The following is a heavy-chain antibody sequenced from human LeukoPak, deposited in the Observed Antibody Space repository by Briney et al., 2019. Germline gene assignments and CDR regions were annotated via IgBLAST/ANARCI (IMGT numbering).Heavy chain of an antibody. CDR1: GGSISSYY. D-gene: IGHD2-8*01. J-gene: IGHJ4*02. CDR3: ARGYCTNAVCSLGPTQA. Sequence: SETLSLTCTVSGGSISSYYRSWIRQPPGKGLEWIGYIYYSGSTNYNPSLKSRVTISVDTSKNQFSLKLSSVTAADTAVYCCARGYCTNAVCSLGPTQAWGQGTLVTVSS. V-gene: IGHV4-59*12. CDR2: IYYSGST.